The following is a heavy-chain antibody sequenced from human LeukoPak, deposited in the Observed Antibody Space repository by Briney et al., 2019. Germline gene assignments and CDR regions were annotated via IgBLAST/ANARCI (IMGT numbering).Heavy chain of an antibody. V-gene: IGHV1-69*05. J-gene: IGHJ4*02. CDR1: GDTFSRFA. Sequence: ASVKVSCKASGDTFSRFAIRWVRQAPGQGLEWMGGIIPIFGTANYAQKFQGRVTMTTDESTSTAYMELSSLRSEDTAVYYCATSSRRTGYFDYWGQGTLVTVSS. CDR2: IIPIFGTA. D-gene: IGHD3/OR15-3a*01. CDR3: ATSSRRTGYFDY.